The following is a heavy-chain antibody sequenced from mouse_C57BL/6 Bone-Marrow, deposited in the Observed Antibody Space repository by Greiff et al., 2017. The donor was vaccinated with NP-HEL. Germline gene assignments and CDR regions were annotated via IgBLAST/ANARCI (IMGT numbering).Heavy chain of an antibody. D-gene: IGHD1-1*01. Sequence: QVQLQQSGAELVRPGTSVKVSCKASGYAFTNYLIEWVKQRPGQGLEWIGVINPGSGGTNYNEKFKGKATLTADKSSSTAYMQLSSLTSEDSAVYFCARWRDYYCSSYDFDYWGQGTTLTVSS. CDR2: INPGSGGT. J-gene: IGHJ2*01. V-gene: IGHV1-54*01. CDR3: ARWRDYYCSSYDFDY. CDR1: GYAFTNYL.